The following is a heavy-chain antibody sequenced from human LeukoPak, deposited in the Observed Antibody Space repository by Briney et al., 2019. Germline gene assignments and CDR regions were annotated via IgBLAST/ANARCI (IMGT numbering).Heavy chain of an antibody. CDR2: ISAYNGDT. Sequence: PAASVQVSCKASGYSFSSYGIRWVRQAPGQGLEWMGWISAYNGDTNYAQKLQGRVTMTTDTSTSTAYMELRSLRSDDTAVYYCSRDWDTSGYCYYWGQGTLVTVSS. D-gene: IGHD3-22*01. CDR1: GYSFSSYG. V-gene: IGHV1-18*01. CDR3: SRDWDTSGYCYY. J-gene: IGHJ4*02.